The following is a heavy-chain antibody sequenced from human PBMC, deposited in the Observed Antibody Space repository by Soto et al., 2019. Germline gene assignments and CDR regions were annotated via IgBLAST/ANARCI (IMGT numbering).Heavy chain of an antibody. Sequence: ASVKVSCKASGYTFTSYAMHWVRQAPGQRLEWMGWINAGNGNTKYSQKFQGRVTITRDTSASTAYMELSSLRSEDTAVYYCAGNIGVVTPQDYWARGAVVPVSA. CDR1: GYTFTSYA. CDR2: INAGNGNT. CDR3: AGNIGVVTPQDY. V-gene: IGHV1-3*01. J-gene: IGHJ4*02. D-gene: IGHD2-21*02.